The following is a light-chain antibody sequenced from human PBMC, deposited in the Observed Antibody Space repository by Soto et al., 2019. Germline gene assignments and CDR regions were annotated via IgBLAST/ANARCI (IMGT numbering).Light chain of an antibody. CDR3: QQGDSFPIT. Sequence: DIQMTQSPSSVSASVGDTVTITCRASQSISTWLAWYQQKPGTVPKLLIYAASSLQSGVPSRVSGSGAGTEFTLTITSLQPEDFGTYYCQQGDSFPITFGQGTRLYIK. V-gene: IGKV1-12*01. CDR1: QSISTW. CDR2: AAS. J-gene: IGKJ5*01.